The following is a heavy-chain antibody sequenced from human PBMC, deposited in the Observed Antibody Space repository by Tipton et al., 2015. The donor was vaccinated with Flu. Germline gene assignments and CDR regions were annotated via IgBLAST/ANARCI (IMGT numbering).Heavy chain of an antibody. Sequence: SLRLSCAASGFTFSSYSMNWVRQAPGKGLEWVSSISSSSSYIYYADSVKGRFTISRDNAKNSLYLQMNRLRAEDTAVYYCAREGRGKGTYRRIGAFDIWGQGTMVTVSS. D-gene: IGHD1-14*01. V-gene: IGHV3-21*01. CDR3: AREGRGKGTYRRIGAFDI. CDR1: GFTFSSYS. CDR2: ISSSSSYI. J-gene: IGHJ3*02.